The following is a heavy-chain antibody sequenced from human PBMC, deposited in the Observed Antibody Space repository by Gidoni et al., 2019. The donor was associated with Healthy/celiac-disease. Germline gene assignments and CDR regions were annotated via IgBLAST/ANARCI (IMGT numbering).Heavy chain of an antibody. CDR1: GFTFRRYG. V-gene: IGHV3-7*01. CDR3: ARSETYYGAWYFDL. D-gene: IGHD3-10*01. J-gene: IGHJ2*01. CDR2: IKQDGSEK. Sequence: EVQLVESGGGLVQPGGSLRLYCAASGFTFRRYGMSCVRQAPGKGLEEVANIKQDGSEKYSVDSVKGRFTISRDNAKNSLFLQMNSLRAEDTAVYYCARSETYYGAWYFDLWGRGTLVTVSS.